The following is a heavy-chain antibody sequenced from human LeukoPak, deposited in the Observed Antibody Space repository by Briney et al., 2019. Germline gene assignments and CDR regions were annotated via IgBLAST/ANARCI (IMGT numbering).Heavy chain of an antibody. Sequence: ASVKVSCKASGYTFTSYGISWVRQAPGQGLEWMGWISAYNGNTNYAQKLQGRVTMTTDTSTSTAYMELRSLRSDDTAVYYCARSYSRHTSREWLLGYWGQGTLVTVSS. CDR3: ARSYSRHTSREWLLGY. V-gene: IGHV1-18*01. CDR2: ISAYNGNT. CDR1: GYTFTSYG. J-gene: IGHJ4*02. D-gene: IGHD3-3*01.